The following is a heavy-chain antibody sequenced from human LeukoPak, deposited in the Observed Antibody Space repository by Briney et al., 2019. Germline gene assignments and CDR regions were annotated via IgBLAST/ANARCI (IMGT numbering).Heavy chain of an antibody. CDR2: INHSGST. CDR3: ARGLIVVGSDY. D-gene: IGHD2-15*01. Sequence: SETLSLTRAVYGGSFSGYYWSWIRQPPGKGLEWIGEINHSGSTNYNPSLKSRVTISVDTSKNQFSLKLSSVTAADTAVYYCARGLIVVGSDYWGRGTLVTVSS. CDR1: GGSFSGYY. J-gene: IGHJ4*02. V-gene: IGHV4-34*01.